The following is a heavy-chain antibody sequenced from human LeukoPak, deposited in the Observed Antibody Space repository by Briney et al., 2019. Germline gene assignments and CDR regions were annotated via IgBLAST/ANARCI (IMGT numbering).Heavy chain of an antibody. CDR2: IIPIFGTA. CDR1: EGTFSSYA. V-gene: IGHV1-69*05. Sequence: GASVKVSCMSSEGTFSSYAISWVGQAPGQGLDWLGGIIPIFGTANYAQKFQGRVTITTDESTSTAYMELSSLRSEDTAVYYCARAGGSVGATTWYYFDYWGQGTLVTVSS. D-gene: IGHD1-26*01. CDR3: ARAGGSVGATTWYYFDY. J-gene: IGHJ4*02.